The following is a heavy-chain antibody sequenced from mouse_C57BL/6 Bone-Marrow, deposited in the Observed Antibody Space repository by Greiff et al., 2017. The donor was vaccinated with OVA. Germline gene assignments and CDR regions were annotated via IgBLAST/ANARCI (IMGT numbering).Heavy chain of an antibody. V-gene: IGHV1-64*01. CDR1: GYTFTSYW. Sequence: QVQLQQPGAELVKPGASVKLSCKASGYTFTSYWMHWVKQRPGQGLEWIGMIHPTSGSTNYNEKFKSKATLTVDKSSSTAYMQLSSLTSEDSAVYYCARSEGWDGRYYFDYWGQGTTLTVSS. D-gene: IGHD3-3*01. CDR2: IHPTSGST. J-gene: IGHJ2*01. CDR3: ARSEGWDGRYYFDY.